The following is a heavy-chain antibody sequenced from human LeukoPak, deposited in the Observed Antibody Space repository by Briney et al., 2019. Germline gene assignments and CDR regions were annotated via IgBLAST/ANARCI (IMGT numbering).Heavy chain of an antibody. V-gene: IGHV3-73*01. CDR3: IRVGATTAFDY. D-gene: IGHD1-26*01. CDR2: IRSKANNYAT. CDR1: GFTFSGSA. J-gene: IGHJ4*02. Sequence: GGSLRFSCAASGFTFSGSAVHWVRQASGKGLEWIGHIRSKANNYATAYAASVKGRFTISRDDSENTAYLQMNSLKTEDTAVYYCIRVGATTAFDYWGQGTLVTVPS.